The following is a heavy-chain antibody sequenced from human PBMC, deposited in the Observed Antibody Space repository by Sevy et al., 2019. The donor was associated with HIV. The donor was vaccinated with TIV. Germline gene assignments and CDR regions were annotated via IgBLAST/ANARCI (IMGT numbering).Heavy chain of an antibody. CDR1: GFTFNTHA. CDR2: ISATGGGT. Sequence: GGSLRLSCAASGFTFNTHAMNWVRQAPGKGLEWVSGISATGGGTYYTDSVKGRFTVSRDNSQNTLYLQMNSLRADDTAIYYCATALNPARESMTEVIFRTLKGFDVWGQGTRVTVSS. CDR3: ATALNPARESMTEVIFRTLKGFDV. V-gene: IGHV3-23*01. D-gene: IGHD2-21*01. J-gene: IGHJ3*01.